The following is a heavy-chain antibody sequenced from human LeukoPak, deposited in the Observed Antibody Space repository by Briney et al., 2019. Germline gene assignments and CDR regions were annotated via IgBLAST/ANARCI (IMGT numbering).Heavy chain of an antibody. CDR2: IKQDGSEK. CDR1: GFTFSSYW. J-gene: IGHJ4*02. D-gene: IGHD1-26*01. V-gene: IGHV3-7*01. CDR3: ARDREVGYFDY. Sequence: SLRLSCAAPGFTFSSYWMSWVRQAPGKGLEWVANIKQDGSEKYYVDSVKGRFTISRDNAKNSLYLHMNSLRAEDTAVYYCARDREVGYFDYWGQGTLVTVSS.